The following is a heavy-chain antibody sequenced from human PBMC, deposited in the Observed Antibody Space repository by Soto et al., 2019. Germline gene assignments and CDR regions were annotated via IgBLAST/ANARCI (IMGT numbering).Heavy chain of an antibody. V-gene: IGHV3-33*01. CDR1: GFTFSSYG. J-gene: IGHJ1*01. Sequence: QVQLVESGGGVVQPGRSLRLSCAASGFTFSSYGMHWVRQAPGKGLEWVAVIWYDGSNKYYADSVKGRFTISRDNSKNTLYLQMNSLRAEDTAVYYCARPASYGDLEYFQHWGQGTLVTVSS. CDR3: ARPASYGDLEYFQH. CDR2: IWYDGSNK. D-gene: IGHD4-17*01.